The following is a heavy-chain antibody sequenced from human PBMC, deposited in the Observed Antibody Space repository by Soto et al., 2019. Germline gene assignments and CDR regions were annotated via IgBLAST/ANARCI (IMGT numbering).Heavy chain of an antibody. V-gene: IGHV5-51*01. CDR2: IYPGDSDT. CDR3: ARYSGSYWHYLDF. J-gene: IGHJ4*02. Sequence: GESLKISCKGSGYSFASHWVAWVRQMPEKGLEWIGTIYPGDSDTKYSSAFRGHVTISADTSVSTAYLQWRSLEATDSAIYYCARYSGSYWHYLDFWGQGALVTVSS. CDR1: GYSFASHW. D-gene: IGHD1-26*01.